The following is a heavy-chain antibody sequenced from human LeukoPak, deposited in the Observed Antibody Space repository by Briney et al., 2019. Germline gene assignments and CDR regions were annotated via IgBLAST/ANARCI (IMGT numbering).Heavy chain of an antibody. Sequence: GGSLRLSCAASGFTFSSYSMNWVRQAPGKGLEWVSSISSSSSYIYYADSVKGRFTISRDNAKNSLYLQMNSLRAEDTAVYYCARVASPYGSGDNWFRPWGQGTLVTVSS. CDR3: ARVASPYGSGDNWFRP. D-gene: IGHD3-10*01. V-gene: IGHV3-21*01. J-gene: IGHJ5*02. CDR1: GFTFSSYS. CDR2: ISSSSSYI.